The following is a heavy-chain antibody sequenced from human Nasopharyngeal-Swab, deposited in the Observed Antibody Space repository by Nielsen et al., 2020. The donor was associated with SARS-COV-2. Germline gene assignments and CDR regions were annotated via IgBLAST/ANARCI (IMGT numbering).Heavy chain of an antibody. Sequence: GGSLRLSCAASGLIVSSNYMSWVRQAPGKGLEWVSIIYPGGSTYYADSVKGRFTISRDSSRNTLYLQMNSLTAEDTAVYYCARVLDGYNGFDYWGQGTLVTVSS. J-gene: IGHJ4*02. CDR1: GLIVSSNY. D-gene: IGHD5-24*01. V-gene: IGHV3-53*01. CDR2: IYPGGST. CDR3: ARVLDGYNGFDY.